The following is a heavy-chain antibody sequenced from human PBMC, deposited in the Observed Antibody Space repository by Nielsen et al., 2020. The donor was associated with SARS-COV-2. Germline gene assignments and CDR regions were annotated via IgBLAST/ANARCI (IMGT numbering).Heavy chain of an antibody. CDR3: ARDLTEVLRFLEWSTYYYYYYMDV. Sequence: WIRQPTGKGLEWVANIKQDGSEKYYVDSVKGRFTISRDNAKSSLYLQMNSLRAEDTAVYYCARDLTEVLRFLEWSTYYYYYYMDVWGKGTTVTVSS. CDR2: IKQDGSEK. J-gene: IGHJ6*03. V-gene: IGHV3-7*03. D-gene: IGHD3-3*01.